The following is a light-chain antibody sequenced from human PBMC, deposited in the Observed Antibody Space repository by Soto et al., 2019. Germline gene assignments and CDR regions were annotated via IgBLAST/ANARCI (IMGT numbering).Light chain of an antibody. J-gene: IGLJ2*01. Sequence: QSALTQPPSASGTPGQRVTISCSGSSSNIGSNFVHWYQHLPGAAPKLLIYTNNHRPSGVPDRFSGSKSGTSASLAISGLRSEDEADYYCATWDDSLSGVIFGGGTQLTVL. CDR3: ATWDDSLSGVI. CDR1: SSNIGSNF. CDR2: TNN. V-gene: IGLV1-47*01.